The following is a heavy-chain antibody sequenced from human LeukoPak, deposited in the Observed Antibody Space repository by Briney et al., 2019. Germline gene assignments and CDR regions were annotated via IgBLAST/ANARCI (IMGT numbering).Heavy chain of an antibody. Sequence: GGSLRLSCVASGFTFNDYAMHWVRQAPGKGLEWVSGISWNSGTTVYADSVKGRFTVPRDNGKKSLYLQMNSLRVEDMAFYYCGKVRYDSSGYAFDIWGPGTMVTVSS. CDR2: ISWNSGTT. CDR3: GKVRYDSSGYAFDI. V-gene: IGHV3-9*03. J-gene: IGHJ3*02. CDR1: GFTFNDYA. D-gene: IGHD3-22*01.